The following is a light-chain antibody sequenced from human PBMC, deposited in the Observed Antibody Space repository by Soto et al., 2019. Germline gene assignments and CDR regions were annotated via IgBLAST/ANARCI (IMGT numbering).Light chain of an antibody. Sequence: DIQMTQSPSSLSASVGDRVIITCRASQGISNYLAWYQQQPGKVPKLLIYVASTLQSGFPSRFSGSGSGTDFTLTISSRQPEDVATYYCQKYNSAPWTFGQGTKVEIK. CDR3: QKYNSAPWT. CDR1: QGISNY. CDR2: VAS. V-gene: IGKV1-27*01. J-gene: IGKJ1*01.